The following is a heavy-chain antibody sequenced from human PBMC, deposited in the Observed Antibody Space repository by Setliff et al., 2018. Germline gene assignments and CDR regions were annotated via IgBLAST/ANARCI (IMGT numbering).Heavy chain of an antibody. D-gene: IGHD2-15*01. CDR2: IISSGSHI. J-gene: IGHJ6*02. CDR1: GFTFSSYT. V-gene: IGHV3-21*01. CDR3: TRDYGFCSGGSCSYYGMDV. Sequence: GGSLRLSCAGSGFTFSSYTMNWVRQAPGKGLEWVSSIISSGSHIYYADSVKGRFTSSRDNATNSLYLQMNSLRADDTAVYYCTRDYGFCSGGSCSYYGMDVWGQGTTVTVSS.